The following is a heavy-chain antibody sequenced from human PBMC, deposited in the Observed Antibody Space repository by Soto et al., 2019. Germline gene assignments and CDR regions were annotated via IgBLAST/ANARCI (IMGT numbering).Heavy chain of an antibody. V-gene: IGHV3-30-3*01. CDR2: ISYDGSNK. Sequence: GGSLRLSCAASGFTFSSYAMHWVRQAPGKGLEWVAVISYDGSNKYYADSVKGRFTISRDNSKNTLYLQMNSLRAEDTAVYYCARGKSIAVAGTSYYYGMDVWGQGTTVTVS. J-gene: IGHJ6*02. D-gene: IGHD6-19*01. CDR1: GFTFSSYA. CDR3: ARGKSIAVAGTSYYYGMDV.